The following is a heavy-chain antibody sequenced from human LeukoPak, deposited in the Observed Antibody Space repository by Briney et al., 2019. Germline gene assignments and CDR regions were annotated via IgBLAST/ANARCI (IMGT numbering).Heavy chain of an antibody. CDR1: GFTFSSYA. D-gene: IGHD2-15*01. CDR2: IGGRGLST. CDR3: ARPVLAAARSDAFDI. Sequence: GGSLRLSCAASGFTFSSYAMHWVRQAPGKGLEWVSAIGGRGLSTFYADSVKGRFTISRDNSKSTLYLQMHSLRAEDTAIYYCARPVLAAARSDAFDIWGQGTVVTVSS. V-gene: IGHV3-23*01. J-gene: IGHJ3*02.